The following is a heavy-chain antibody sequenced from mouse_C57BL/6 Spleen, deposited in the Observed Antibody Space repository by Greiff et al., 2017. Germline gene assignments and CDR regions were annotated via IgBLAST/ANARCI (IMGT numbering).Heavy chain of an antibody. V-gene: IGHV1-39*01. J-gene: IGHJ2*01. CDR2: INPNYGTT. CDR1: GYSFTDYN. D-gene: IGHD1-1*01. CDR3: ARGDYYGSSHYFDY. Sequence: EVKLMESGPELVKPGASVKISCKASGYSFTDYNMNWVKQSNGKSLEWIGVINPNYGTTSYNQKFKGKATLTVDQSSSTAYMQLNSLTSEDSAVYYCARGDYYGSSHYFDYWGQGTTLTVSS.